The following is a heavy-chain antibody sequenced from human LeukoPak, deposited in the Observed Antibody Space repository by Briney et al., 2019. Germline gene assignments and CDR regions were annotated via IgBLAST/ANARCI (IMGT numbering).Heavy chain of an antibody. Sequence: GASVKVSCKASGYIFSDYYLHWVRQAPGQGLEWMGWMNPNSGGTNYAQKFQGRATMTRDTSISTAYMELSRLRSDDTAVYYCARTGGSIPPGMYYMDVWDKGTTVTVSS. CDR2: MNPNSGGT. CDR1: GYIFSDYY. D-gene: IGHD2-15*01. CDR3: ARTGGSIPPGMYYMDV. J-gene: IGHJ6*03. V-gene: IGHV1-2*02.